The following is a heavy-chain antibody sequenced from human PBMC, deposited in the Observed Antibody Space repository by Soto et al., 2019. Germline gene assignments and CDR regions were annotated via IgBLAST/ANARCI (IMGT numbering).Heavy chain of an antibody. CDR2: IYSGGST. CDR3: ARAGSGGYFDY. CDR1: GFTVSSNY. J-gene: IGHJ4*02. V-gene: IGHV3-53*01. Sequence: GESLKISCAASGFTVSSNYMSWVRQAPGKGLEWVSVIYSGGSTYYADSVKGRFTISRDNSKNTLYLQMNSLRAEDTAVYYCARAGSGGYFDYWGQGTLVTVSS. D-gene: IGHD1-26*01.